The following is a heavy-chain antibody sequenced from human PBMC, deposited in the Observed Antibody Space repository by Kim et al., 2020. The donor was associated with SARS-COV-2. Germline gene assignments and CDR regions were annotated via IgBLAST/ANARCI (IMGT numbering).Heavy chain of an antibody. J-gene: IGHJ6*02. V-gene: IGHV1-69*13. CDR3: ALDFPRGSEETAACMDV. D-gene: IGHD3-3*01. CDR2: IIPIFGTA. Sequence: SVKVSCKASGGTFSSYAISWVRQAPGQGLEWMGGIIPIFGTANYAQKFQGRVTITADESTSTAYMELSSLRSEDTAVYYCALDFPRGSEETAACMDVWGQGTTVTVSS. CDR1: GGTFSSYA.